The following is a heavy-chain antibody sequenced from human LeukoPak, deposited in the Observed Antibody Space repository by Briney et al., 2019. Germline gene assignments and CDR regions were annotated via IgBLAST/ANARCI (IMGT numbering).Heavy chain of an antibody. CDR3: ARVGYCSSTSCYRFDY. CDR1: GGSISSGGYY. Sequence: SQTLSLTCTVSGGSISSGGYYWSWIRQPPGKGLEWIGYIYHSGSTYYNPSLKGRVTISVDRSKNQFSLKLSSVTAADTAVYYCARVGYCSSTSCYRFDYWGQGTLVTVSS. V-gene: IGHV4-30-2*01. D-gene: IGHD2-2*02. CDR2: IYHSGST. J-gene: IGHJ4*02.